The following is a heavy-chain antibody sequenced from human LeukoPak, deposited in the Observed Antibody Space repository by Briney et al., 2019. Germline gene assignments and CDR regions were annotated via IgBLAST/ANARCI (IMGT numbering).Heavy chain of an antibody. V-gene: IGHV1-24*01. CDR3: ATSSLTEQTPTTSEYFQH. J-gene: IGHJ1*01. Sequence: ASVKVPCKVSGYTLTELSMHWVRQAPGKGLEWMGGFDPEDGETIYAQKFQGGVTMTEDTSTDTAYMELSSLRSEDTAVYYCATSSLTEQTPTTSEYFQHWGQGTLVTVSS. CDR2: FDPEDGET. CDR1: GYTLTELS. D-gene: IGHD1-14*01.